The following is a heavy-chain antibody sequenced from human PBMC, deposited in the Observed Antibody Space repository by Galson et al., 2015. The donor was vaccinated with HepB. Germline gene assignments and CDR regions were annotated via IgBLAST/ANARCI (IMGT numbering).Heavy chain of an antibody. D-gene: IGHD6-19*01. J-gene: IGHJ4*02. Sequence: SLRLSCAASGFTFSNYGTHWVRQAPGKGLEWVAVISYDGSNNYYADSVKGRFTISRDNSKNTLYLQMNSLRAEDTALYYCAKDPYLYSALAGTMAGFDYWGQGTLVTVSS. CDR3: AKDPYLYSALAGTMAGFDY. CDR2: ISYDGSNN. V-gene: IGHV3-30*18. CDR1: GFTFSNYG.